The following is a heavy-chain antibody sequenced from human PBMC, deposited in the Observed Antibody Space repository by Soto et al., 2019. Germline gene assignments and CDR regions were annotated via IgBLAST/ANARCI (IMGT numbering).Heavy chain of an antibody. Sequence: SETLSLTCAVSGGSISSGGYSWSWIRQPPGKGLEWIGYIYHSGSTYYNPSLKSRVTISVDTSENQFSLKLTSVTAADTAVYYCARVGYCSSTPCWPIGYFEYWGQGTLVTVSS. D-gene: IGHD2-2*01. CDR2: IYHSGST. J-gene: IGHJ4*02. V-gene: IGHV4-30-2*01. CDR1: GGSISSGGYS. CDR3: ARVGYCSSTPCWPIGYFEY.